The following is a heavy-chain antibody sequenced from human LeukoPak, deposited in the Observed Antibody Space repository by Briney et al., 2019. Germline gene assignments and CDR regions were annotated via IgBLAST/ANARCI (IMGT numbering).Heavy chain of an antibody. CDR2: INRSGST. V-gene: IGHV4-34*01. J-gene: IGHJ4*02. D-gene: IGHD6-19*01. Sequence: SETLSLTCAVYGGSFSGYYWSRIRQPPGKGLEWIGEINRSGSTNYNPSLKSRVTISVDTSKNQFSLKLSSVTAADTAVYYCARVTDSGIAVAGIDYWGQGTLVTVSS. CDR1: GGSFSGYY. CDR3: ARVTDSGIAVAGIDY.